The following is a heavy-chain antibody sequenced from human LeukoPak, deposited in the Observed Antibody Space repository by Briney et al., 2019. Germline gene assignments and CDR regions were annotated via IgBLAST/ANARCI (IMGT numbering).Heavy chain of an antibody. Sequence: ASVKVSCKTSGYTFTSYYMHWVRQAPGQGLEWMGIINPSGGSTSYAQKFQGRVTMTRDTSTSTVYMELSSLRSEDTAVYYCARVRSKLERRGYFDYWGQGTLVTVSS. V-gene: IGHV1-46*01. CDR2: INPSGGST. CDR3: ARVRSKLERRGYFDY. CDR1: GYTFTSYY. D-gene: IGHD1-1*01. J-gene: IGHJ4*02.